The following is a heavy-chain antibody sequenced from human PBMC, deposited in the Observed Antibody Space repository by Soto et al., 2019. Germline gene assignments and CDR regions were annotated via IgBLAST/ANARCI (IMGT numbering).Heavy chain of an antibody. CDR3: ARDLRPSGWYWNYYYYYGLDV. CDR1: GFTFSSYG. Sequence: PGGSMRLSCAASGFTFSSYGMHWVRQAPGKGLEWVAVIWYDGSNKYYADSVKGRFTISRDNSKNTLCLQMNSLRAEDTAVYYCARDLRPSGWYWNYYYYYGLDVWGQGTTVTVSS. D-gene: IGHD6-19*01. J-gene: IGHJ6*02. CDR2: IWYDGSNK. V-gene: IGHV3-33*01.